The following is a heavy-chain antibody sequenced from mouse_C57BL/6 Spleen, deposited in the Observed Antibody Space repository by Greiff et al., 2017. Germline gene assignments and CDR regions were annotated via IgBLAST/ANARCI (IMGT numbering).Heavy chain of an antibody. V-gene: IGHV14-2*01. Sequence: EVKLEESGAELVKPGASVKLSCTASGFNIKDYYMHWVKQRTEQGLEWIGRIDPEDGETKYAPKFQGKATITADTSSNTAYLQLSSLTSEDTAVYYCARGTTVVEDYFDYWGQGTTLTVSS. D-gene: IGHD1-1*01. J-gene: IGHJ2*01. CDR3: ARGTTVVEDYFDY. CDR1: GFNIKDYY. CDR2: IDPEDGET.